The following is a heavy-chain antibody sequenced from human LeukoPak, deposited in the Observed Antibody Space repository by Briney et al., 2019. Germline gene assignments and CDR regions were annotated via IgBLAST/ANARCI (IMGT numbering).Heavy chain of an antibody. CDR3: VRGGGSLWN. Sequence: PSETLSLTCAVYGLSFSNYYWSWIRQPPGKGLEWIGEIYHSGSTNYNPSLKSRVTISLDTSINQFSLKLSSVTAADTAVYYCVRGGGSLWNWGQGTLVTVSS. D-gene: IGHD2-15*01. J-gene: IGHJ4*02. CDR2: IYHSGST. V-gene: IGHV4-34*01. CDR1: GLSFSNYY.